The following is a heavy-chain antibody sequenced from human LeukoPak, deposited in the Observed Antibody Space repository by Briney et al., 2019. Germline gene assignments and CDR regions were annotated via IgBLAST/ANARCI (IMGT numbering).Heavy chain of an antibody. CDR1: GVSIGNFY. Sequence: SETLSLTCGVSGVSIGNFYWSWVRQPPGKGLEWIGSIYYTGSTYYSPSLKSRVTISVDPSKNQFSLRLSSVTAADTAVYYCARLLGGDPYYMDVWGRGTTVTVSS. CDR2: IYYTGST. CDR3: ARLLGGDPYYMDV. J-gene: IGHJ6*03. V-gene: IGHV4-59*01. D-gene: IGHD3-3*01.